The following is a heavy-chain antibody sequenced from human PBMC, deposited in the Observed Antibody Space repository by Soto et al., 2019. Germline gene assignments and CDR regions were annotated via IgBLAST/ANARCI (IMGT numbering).Heavy chain of an antibody. Sequence: EVQLLESGGGLVQPGGSLRLSCTASGFNFNINGMTWVRQAPGKGLEWVSSITEDSGNIIYADSVKGRFTVSRDNSKNTLFLQMNSLRAEDTAIYYCVKDNNWDDPGWGQGTLVTVSS. CDR3: VKDNNWDDPG. CDR2: ITEDSGNI. J-gene: IGHJ4*02. D-gene: IGHD1-1*01. CDR1: GFNFNING. V-gene: IGHV3-23*01.